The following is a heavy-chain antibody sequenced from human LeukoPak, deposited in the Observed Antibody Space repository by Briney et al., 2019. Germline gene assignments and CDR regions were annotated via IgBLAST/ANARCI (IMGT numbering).Heavy chain of an antibody. V-gene: IGHV3-23*01. D-gene: IGHD3-10*01. J-gene: IGHJ4*02. CDR1: GFTFSSYA. CDR2: ISGSGGST. CDR3: AKVARYYGSGSQFDY. Sequence: GGSLRLSCAASGFTFSSYAMSWVRQAPGKGLEWVSAISGSGGSTYYADSVKGRFTISRDNSKNTLYLQMSSLRAEDTAVYYCAKVARYYGSGSQFDYWGQGTLVTVSS.